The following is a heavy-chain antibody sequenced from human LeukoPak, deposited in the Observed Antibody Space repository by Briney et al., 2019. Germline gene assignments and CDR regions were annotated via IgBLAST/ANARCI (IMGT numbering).Heavy chain of an antibody. V-gene: IGHV4-4*07. CDR3: ARDQDGTVTTGHYYYYMDV. CDR2: IYISGST. CDR1: GGSISSYY. D-gene: IGHD4-17*01. Sequence: SETLSLTCTVSGGSISSYYWSWIREPAGKGLEWIGRIYISGSTNYNPSLKSRVTMSVDTSKNQFSLKLSSVTAADTAVYYCARDQDGTVTTGHYYYYMDVWGKGTTVTVSS. J-gene: IGHJ6*03.